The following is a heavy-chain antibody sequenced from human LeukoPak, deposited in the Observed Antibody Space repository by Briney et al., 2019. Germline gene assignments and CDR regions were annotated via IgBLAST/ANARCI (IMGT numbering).Heavy chain of an antibody. CDR1: GFTFSSYA. D-gene: IGHD1-26*01. V-gene: IGHV3-23*01. J-gene: IGHJ4*02. Sequence: PGGSLGLSCAASGFTFSSYAMSWVRQAPGKGLEWVSAISGSGGSTYYADSVKGRFTISRDNSKNTLYLQMNSLRAEDTAVYYCAKDLSGSYYGSFFDYWGQGTLVTVSS. CDR2: ISGSGGST. CDR3: AKDLSGSYYGSFFDY.